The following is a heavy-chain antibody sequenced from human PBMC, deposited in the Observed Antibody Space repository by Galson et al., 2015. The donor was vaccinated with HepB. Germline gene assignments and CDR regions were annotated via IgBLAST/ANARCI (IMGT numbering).Heavy chain of an antibody. J-gene: IGHJ4*02. CDR3: ARDRASMDPFDY. Sequence: SLRLSCAASGFTFSSYGMHWVRQAPGKGLEWVAVIWYDGSNKYYADSVKGRFTISRDNSKNTLYLQMNSLRAEDTAVYYCARDRASMDPFDYWGQGTLVTVSS. CDR2: IWYDGSNK. CDR1: GFTFSSYG. V-gene: IGHV3-33*01. D-gene: IGHD2/OR15-2a*01.